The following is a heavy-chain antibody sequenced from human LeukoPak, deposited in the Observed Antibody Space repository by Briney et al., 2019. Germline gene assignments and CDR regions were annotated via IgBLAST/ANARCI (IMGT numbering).Heavy chain of an antibody. V-gene: IGHV3-23*01. Sequence: PGGSLRLSCAASGFTFSSYAMSWVRQAPGKGLEWVSAISGSGGSTYYADSVKGRFTISRDNSKNTLYLQMNSLRAEDTAVYYCAHLSGSYYNYFDYWGQGTLVTVSS. J-gene: IGHJ4*02. CDR2: ISGSGGST. CDR3: AHLSGSYYNYFDY. CDR1: GFTFSSYA. D-gene: IGHD3-10*01.